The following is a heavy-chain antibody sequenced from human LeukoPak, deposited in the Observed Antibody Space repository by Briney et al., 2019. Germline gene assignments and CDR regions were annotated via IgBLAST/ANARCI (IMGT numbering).Heavy chain of an antibody. CDR1: GYSFTSYW. CDR3: ARRLTMVRGVSAFDI. D-gene: IGHD3-10*01. CDR2: IYPDDFDT. Sequence: GESLKISCKGSGYSFTSYWIGWVRQMPGKGLEWMGIIYPDDFDTRYSPSFQGQVTISADKSISTAYLQWSSLKASDTAMYYCARRLTMVRGVSAFDIWGQGTMVTVSS. J-gene: IGHJ3*02. V-gene: IGHV5-51*01.